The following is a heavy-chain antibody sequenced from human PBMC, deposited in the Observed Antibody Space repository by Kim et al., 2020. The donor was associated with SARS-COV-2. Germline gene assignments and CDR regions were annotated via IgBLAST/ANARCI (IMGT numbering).Heavy chain of an antibody. CDR3: ARDPSSSWPQCFDP. D-gene: IGHD6-13*01. CDR1: GYTFTGYY. V-gene: IGHV1-2*02. CDR2: INPNSGGT. Sequence: ASVKVSCKASGYTFTGYYMHWVRQAPGQGLEWMGWINPNSGGTNYAQKFQGRVTMTRDTSISTAYMELSRLISDDTAVYYCARDPSSSWPQCFDPWGQGTLLTVSS. J-gene: IGHJ5*02.